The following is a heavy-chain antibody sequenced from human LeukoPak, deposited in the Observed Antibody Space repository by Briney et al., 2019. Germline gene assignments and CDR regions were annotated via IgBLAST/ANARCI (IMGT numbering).Heavy chain of an antibody. CDR1: GFTFSSYG. V-gene: IGHV3-23*01. CDR3: AKNYYDSSGYASDI. D-gene: IGHD3-22*01. CDR2: ISGSGGST. J-gene: IGHJ3*02. Sequence: GGTLRLSCAASGFTFSSYGMSWVRQAPGKGLEWVSAISGSGGSTYYADSVKGRFTISRDNSKNTLYPQMNSLRAEDTAVYYCAKNYYDSSGYASDIWGQGTMVTVSS.